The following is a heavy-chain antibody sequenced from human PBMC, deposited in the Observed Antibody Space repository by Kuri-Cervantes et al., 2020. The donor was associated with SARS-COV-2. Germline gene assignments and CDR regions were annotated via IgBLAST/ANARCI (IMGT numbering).Heavy chain of an antibody. V-gene: IGHV1-18*01. CDR2: INVNDGDT. CDR3: ARESHLVLDV. Sequence: ASVKVSCKASGYSFTAYSYAWVRQAPGQGPEWIGWINVNDGDTSYARKVQGRVTITTDTSTTTVYMDLRSLRSDDTAVYYGARESHLVLDVWGQGTTVTVSS. D-gene: IGHD3-16*01. CDR1: GYSFTAYS. J-gene: IGHJ6*02.